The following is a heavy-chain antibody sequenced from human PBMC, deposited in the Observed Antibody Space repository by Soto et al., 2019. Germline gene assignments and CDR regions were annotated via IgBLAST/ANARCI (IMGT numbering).Heavy chain of an antibody. CDR1: GFTFSDYY. CDR2: ISSSGSDT. Sequence: QVQLVESGGGLVKPGGCLRLSCAASGFTFSDYYMSWIRQAPGKGLEWVSYISSSGSDTNYADSVKGRFTVSKDNAKNSLYLQMNSLRAEDTAVYYCARSLRGYSGYSGYWGQGTLVTVSS. J-gene: IGHJ4*02. D-gene: IGHD5-12*01. V-gene: IGHV3-11*05. CDR3: ARSLRGYSGYSGY.